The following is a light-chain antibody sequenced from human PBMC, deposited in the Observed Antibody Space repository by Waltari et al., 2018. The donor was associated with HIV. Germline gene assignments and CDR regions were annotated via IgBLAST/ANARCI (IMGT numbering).Light chain of an antibody. CDR1: PTVLSSSNNKNY. Sequence: DIVLTQSPDSLAVSLCVCAHNNCKSCPTVLSSSNNKNYLAWYQKNPGQPPKLLIYWASTRESGVPVRFSGSGAGTDFTLTISRLQAEDVAVYYCQQYSSIPRTFGQGTKLEIK. CDR3: QQYSSIPRT. CDR2: WAS. J-gene: IGKJ2*01. V-gene: IGKV4-1*01.